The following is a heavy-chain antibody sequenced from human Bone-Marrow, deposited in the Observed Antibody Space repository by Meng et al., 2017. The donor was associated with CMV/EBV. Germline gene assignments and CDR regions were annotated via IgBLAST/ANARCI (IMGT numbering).Heavy chain of an antibody. Sequence: LSPTCAASGFSFSSYEMNWVRQAPGKGLEWVSYISSSGSTIYYADSVKGRFTISRDNAKNSLYLQMNSLRAEDTAVDYCARDGAPGDPWGQGTLVTVSS. J-gene: IGHJ5*02. CDR2: ISSSGSTI. CDR3: ARDGAPGDP. CDR1: GFSFSSYE. D-gene: IGHD3-16*01. V-gene: IGHV3-48*03.